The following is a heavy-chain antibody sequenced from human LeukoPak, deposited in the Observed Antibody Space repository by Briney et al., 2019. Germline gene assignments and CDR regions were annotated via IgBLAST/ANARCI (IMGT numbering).Heavy chain of an antibody. D-gene: IGHD6-19*01. CDR2: INHSGST. Sequence: GSLRLSCAASGFTISSYWMNWVRQAPGKGLEWIGEINHSGSTNYNPSLKSRVTISVDTSKNQFSLKLSSVTAADTAVYYCARGLHSGYWGQGTLVTDSS. CDR3: ARGLHSGY. CDR1: GFTISSYW. J-gene: IGHJ4*02. V-gene: IGHV4-34*01.